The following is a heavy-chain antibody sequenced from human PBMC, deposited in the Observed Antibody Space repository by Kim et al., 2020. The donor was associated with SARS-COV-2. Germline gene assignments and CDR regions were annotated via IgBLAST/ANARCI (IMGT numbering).Heavy chain of an antibody. CDR3: AGVVSGIAAAGKPFPDY. CDR1: GGSFSGYY. Sequence: SETLSLTCAVYGGSFSGYYWSWIRQPPGKGLEWIGEINHSGSTNYNPSLKSRVTISVDTSKNQFSLKLSSVTAADTAVYYCAGVVSGIAAAGKPFPDYWGQGTLVTVSS. D-gene: IGHD6-13*01. J-gene: IGHJ4*02. CDR2: INHSGST. V-gene: IGHV4-34*01.